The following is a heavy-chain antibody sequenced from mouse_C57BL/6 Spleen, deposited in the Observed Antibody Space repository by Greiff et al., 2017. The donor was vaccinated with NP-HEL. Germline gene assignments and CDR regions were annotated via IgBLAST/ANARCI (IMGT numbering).Heavy chain of an antibody. V-gene: IGHV1-55*01. CDR3: ARWGTTVVATGDLDAMDY. J-gene: IGHJ4*01. CDR2: IYPGSGST. CDR1: GYTFTSYW. Sequence: QVQLQQPGAELVKPGASVKMSCKASGYTFTSYWITWVKQRPGQGLEWIGDIYPGSGSTNYNEKFKSKATLTVDTSSSTAYMQLSSLTSEDSAVYYCARWGTTVVATGDLDAMDYWGQGTSVTVSS. D-gene: IGHD1-1*01.